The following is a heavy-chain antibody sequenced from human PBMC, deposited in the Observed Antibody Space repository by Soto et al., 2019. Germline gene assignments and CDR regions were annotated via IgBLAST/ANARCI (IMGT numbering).Heavy chain of an antibody. Sequence: EVQLVESGGGSIGPGRSLRLPCAASGFTFVKFAMHCGRQVPGKGLEWVSSISWNSGSRGYADSVKGRFTISRDNDRHSLYLEMNSLRNEDTALYYCSKGADAYGDPNIDHWGQGPKVTVSS. CDR1: GFTFVKFA. CDR3: SKGADAYGDPNIDH. CDR2: ISWNSGSR. J-gene: IGHJ4*02. D-gene: IGHD4-17*01. V-gene: IGHV3-9*01.